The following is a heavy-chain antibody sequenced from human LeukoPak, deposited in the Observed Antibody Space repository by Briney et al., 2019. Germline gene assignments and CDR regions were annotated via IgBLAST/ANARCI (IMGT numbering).Heavy chain of an antibody. J-gene: IGHJ4*02. CDR2: IRSDGINK. D-gene: IGHD1-26*01. CDR3: ATDRGY. Sequence: GGSLRLSCAASGFTFSTCGMHWVRQAPGKGLEWVAFIRSDGINKYYADSVKGRFTISRDNSKNSLYLQMNSLRAEDTAVYYCATDRGYWGQGTLVTVSS. CDR1: GFTFSTCG. V-gene: IGHV3-30*02.